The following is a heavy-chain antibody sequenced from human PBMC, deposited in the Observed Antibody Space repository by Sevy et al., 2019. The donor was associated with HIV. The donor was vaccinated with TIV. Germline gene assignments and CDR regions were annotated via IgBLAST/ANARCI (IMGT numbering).Heavy chain of an antibody. D-gene: IGHD5-18*01. Sequence: GGSLRLSCAASGFSFSSYDMHWVRQAPGMGLECVAVIRYDGSNKHYGDSVKGRFTISRDNSKNALYLQMSSLRAEDTAVYYCAREKVDTSMIFVEYYGMDVWGPGTTVTVSS. CDR3: AREKVDTSMIFVEYYGMDV. J-gene: IGHJ6*02. V-gene: IGHV3-33*01. CDR1: GFSFSSYD. CDR2: IRYDGSNK.